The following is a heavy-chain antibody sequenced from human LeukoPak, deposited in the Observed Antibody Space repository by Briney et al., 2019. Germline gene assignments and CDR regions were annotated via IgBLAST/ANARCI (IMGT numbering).Heavy chain of an antibody. D-gene: IGHD3-10*01. V-gene: IGHV3-21*01. CDR1: GFTFSSYS. CDR3: ARDRVTMVRGVIIGRDY. Sequence: GGSLRLSCAASGFTFSSYSMNWVRQAPGKGLEWVSSISSSSSYIYYADSVKGRFTISRDNDKNSLYLQMNSLRAEDTAVYYCARDRVTMVRGVIIGRDYWGQGTLVTVSS. CDR2: ISSSSSYI. J-gene: IGHJ4*02.